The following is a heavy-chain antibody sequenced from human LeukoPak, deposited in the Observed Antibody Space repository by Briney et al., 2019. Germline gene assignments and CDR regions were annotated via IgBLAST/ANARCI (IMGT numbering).Heavy chain of an antibody. D-gene: IGHD1-26*01. CDR2: IIPILGIA. Sequence: SVKVSCKASGGTFSSYAISWVRQAPRQGLEWMGRIIPILGIANYAQKFQGRVTITADKSTSTAYMELSSLRSEDTAVYYCARARRLGKAHFDYWGQGTLVTVSS. CDR3: ARARRLGKAHFDY. V-gene: IGHV1-69*04. J-gene: IGHJ4*02. CDR1: GGTFSSYA.